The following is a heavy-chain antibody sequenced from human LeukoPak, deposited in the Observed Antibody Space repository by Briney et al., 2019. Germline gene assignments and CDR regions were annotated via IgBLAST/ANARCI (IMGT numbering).Heavy chain of an antibody. CDR2: VSSSSSSI. V-gene: IGHV3-48*01. CDR3: ARRDSGGYCFDY. Sequence: GGSLRLSCAASRFTFSSYSMIWVRQAPGKGLEWVSYVSSSSSSIYYADSVKGRFTISRDNAKNSLFLHMNSLRAEDTAVYYCARRDSGGYCFDYWGQGTLVTVSS. J-gene: IGHJ4*02. CDR1: RFTFSSYS. D-gene: IGHD3-22*01.